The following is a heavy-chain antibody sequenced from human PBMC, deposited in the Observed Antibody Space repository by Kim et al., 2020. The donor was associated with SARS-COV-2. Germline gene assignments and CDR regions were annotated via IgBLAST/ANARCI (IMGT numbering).Heavy chain of an antibody. CDR2: FDPEDGET. J-gene: IGHJ4*02. CDR3: ATLRGVGATMAPGGDY. V-gene: IGHV1-24*01. Sequence: ASVKVSCKVSGYTLTELSMHWVRQAPGKGLEWMGGFDPEDGETIYAQKFQGRVTMTEDTSTDTAYMELSSLRSEDTAVYYCATLRGVGATMAPGGDYWGQGTLVTVSS. D-gene: IGHD1-26*01. CDR1: GYTLTELS.